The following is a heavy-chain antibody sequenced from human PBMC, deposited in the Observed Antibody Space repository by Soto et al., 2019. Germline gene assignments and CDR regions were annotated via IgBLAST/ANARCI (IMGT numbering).Heavy chain of an antibody. CDR3: ARIRETTGTGVDY. D-gene: IGHD1-1*01. J-gene: IGHJ4*02. Sequence: ASVKVSCKASGYTFTGYYIHWVRQAPGQGLEWMGWINPNNGNTNYAQKLQGRVTMTTDTSTSTAYMELRSLRSDDTAVYYCARIRETTGTGVDYWGQGTLVTVSS. V-gene: IGHV1-18*04. CDR2: INPNNGNT. CDR1: GYTFTGYY.